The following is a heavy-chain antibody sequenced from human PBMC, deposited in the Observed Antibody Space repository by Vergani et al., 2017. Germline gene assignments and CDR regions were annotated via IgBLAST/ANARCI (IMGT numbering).Heavy chain of an antibody. CDR2: INHSGST. Sequence: QVQLQQWGAGLLKPSETLSLTCAVYGGSFSGYYWSWIRQPPGKGLEWIGEINHSGSTNYNPSLKSRVTISVDTSTNQFSLKLSSVTAADTAVYYCARGGIVVPAATYYYYYYGMDVWGQGTTVTVSS. CDR3: ARGGIVVPAATYYYYYYGMDV. CDR1: GGSFSGYY. J-gene: IGHJ6*02. V-gene: IGHV4-34*01. D-gene: IGHD2-2*01.